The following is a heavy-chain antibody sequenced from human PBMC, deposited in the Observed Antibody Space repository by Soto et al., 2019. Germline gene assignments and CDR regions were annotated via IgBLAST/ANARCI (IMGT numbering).Heavy chain of an antibody. CDR3: ARGQGDY. J-gene: IGHJ4*02. CDR1: GGSYSGYS. Sequence: WETLSLTCAGYGGSYSGYSWSWIRQPPGKGLEWIGEINHSGSTNYNPSLKGRVTISVDTSKNQFSLKLSSVTAADTAVYYCARGQGDYWGQGTLVTVSS. V-gene: IGHV4-34*01. CDR2: INHSGST.